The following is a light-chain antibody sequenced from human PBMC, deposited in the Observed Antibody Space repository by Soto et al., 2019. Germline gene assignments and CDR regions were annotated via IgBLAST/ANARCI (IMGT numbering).Light chain of an antibody. V-gene: IGKV1-39*01. CDR1: QSISTY. Sequence: DIPITQAPSSLSDSEGARVAITCRASQSISTYLNWYQQKPGKAPKLLIYAASSLQSGVPSRFSGSGSGADFTLTISSLQPEDSATYYCQQSYSAPITFGQGTRLEI. CDR2: AAS. J-gene: IGKJ5*01. CDR3: QQSYSAPIT.